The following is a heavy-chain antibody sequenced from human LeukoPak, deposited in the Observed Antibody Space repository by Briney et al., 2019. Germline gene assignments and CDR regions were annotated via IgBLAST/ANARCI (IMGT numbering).Heavy chain of an antibody. Sequence: SVKVSCKASGYTFTSYDINWVRQATGQGLEWMGWMNPNSGHTGSAQKFQGRVTITRDTSISTVYMELSSLRSEDTAVYYCARNVAGTGGFDYWGQGTLVTVSS. D-gene: IGHD6-19*01. CDR3: ARNVAGTGGFDY. CDR1: GYTFTSYD. CDR2: MNPNSGHT. V-gene: IGHV1-8*03. J-gene: IGHJ4*02.